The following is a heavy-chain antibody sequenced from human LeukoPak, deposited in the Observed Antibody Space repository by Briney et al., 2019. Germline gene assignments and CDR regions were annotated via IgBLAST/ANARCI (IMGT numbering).Heavy chain of an antibody. D-gene: IGHD6-13*01. J-gene: IGHJ3*02. CDR3: ARDLAIPDSPIAAAGGNAGAFDI. Sequence: GGSLRLSCAASGFTFDDYGMSWVRQAPGKGLEYVSAICSNGGSTYYANSVKGRFTISRDNSKNTLYLQMGSLRAEDMAVYYCARDLAIPDSPIAAAGGNAGAFDIWGQGTMVTVSS. CDR1: GFTFDDYG. V-gene: IGHV3-64*01. CDR2: ICSNGGST.